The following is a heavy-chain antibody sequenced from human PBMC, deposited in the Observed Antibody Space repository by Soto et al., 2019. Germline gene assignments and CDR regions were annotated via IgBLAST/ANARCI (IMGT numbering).Heavy chain of an antibody. CDR1: GGIFNNYA. CDR3: ASFDGTLVRGGRSSPYEMAV. J-gene: IGHJ6*02. CDR2: IIPTFGTG. V-gene: IGHV1-69*01. Sequence: QVLLVQSGPEVKKPGSSVKVSCKASGGIFNNYAINWVRQAPGKGLEWMGGIIPTFGTGNHAQKFQGRVTITADESTTTAYMELNSLRSEDTAIYYCASFDGTLVRGGRSSPYEMAVWGQGTTVIVSS. D-gene: IGHD3-10*01.